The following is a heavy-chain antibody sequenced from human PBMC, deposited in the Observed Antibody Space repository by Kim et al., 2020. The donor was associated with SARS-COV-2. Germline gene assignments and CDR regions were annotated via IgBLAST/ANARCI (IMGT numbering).Heavy chain of an antibody. CDR1: GFTLSLYS. J-gene: IGHJ3*02. Sequence: GGSLTLSCATSGFTLSLYSMNWVRQSPGKGLVWVSHISGTGTITKHADSVRGRFTISRDNAENSLFLQMNGLRAEDTAVYYCVRENYWAVDIWGQGTMVT. CDR2: ISGTGTIT. D-gene: IGHD2-15*01. CDR3: VRENYWAVDI. V-gene: IGHV3-48*04.